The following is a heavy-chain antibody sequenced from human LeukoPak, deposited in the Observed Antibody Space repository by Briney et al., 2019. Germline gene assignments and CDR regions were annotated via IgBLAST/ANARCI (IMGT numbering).Heavy chain of an antibody. CDR2: IYYSGST. Sequence: PSETLSLTCTVSGGSISSYYWSWIRQPPGKGLEWIGYIYYSGSTNYNPSLKSRVTISVDMSKNQFSLKLSSVTAADTAVYYCARDRYGRHDAFDIWGQGTMVTVSS. D-gene: IGHD1-1*01. CDR1: GGSISSYY. J-gene: IGHJ3*02. V-gene: IGHV4-59*01. CDR3: ARDRYGRHDAFDI.